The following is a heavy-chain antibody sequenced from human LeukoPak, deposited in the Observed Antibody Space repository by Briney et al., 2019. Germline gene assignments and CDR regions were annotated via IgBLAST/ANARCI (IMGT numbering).Heavy chain of an antibody. Sequence: ASVRVSCKASGYTFTSYGISWVRQAPGQGLEWMGWISAYNGNTNYAQKLQGRVTMTTDTSTSTAYMELRSLRSDDTAVYYCARMDSKSEDDAFDIWGQGTMVTVSS. CDR3: ARMDSKSEDDAFDI. CDR1: GYTFTSYG. J-gene: IGHJ3*02. V-gene: IGHV1-18*01. CDR2: ISAYNGNT. D-gene: IGHD2-2*03.